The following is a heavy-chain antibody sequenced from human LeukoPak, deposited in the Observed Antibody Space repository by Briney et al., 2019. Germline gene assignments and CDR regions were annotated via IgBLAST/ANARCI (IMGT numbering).Heavy chain of an antibody. Sequence: SETLSLTCTVSGGSISSSSYYWGWIRQPPGKGLEWIGSIYYTGSTYYNPSLKSRVTISVDTSKNHFSLRLSSVTAADTAVYYCARAMAGTFDYWGQGTLVTVSS. CDR3: ARAMAGTFDY. CDR1: GGSISSSSYY. D-gene: IGHD6-19*01. CDR2: IYYTGST. J-gene: IGHJ4*02. V-gene: IGHV4-39*07.